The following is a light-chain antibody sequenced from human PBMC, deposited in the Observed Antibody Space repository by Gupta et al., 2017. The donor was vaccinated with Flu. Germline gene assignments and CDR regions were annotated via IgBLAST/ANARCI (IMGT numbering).Light chain of an antibody. CDR3: QQRSNWPLT. CDR1: QSVSSY. Sequence: ELVLTQSPATLSLSPGERATLSCRASQSVSSYLGWYQQKPGQAPRLLIYDTSNRATGIPARFSGSGSGTDFTLTISSLEPEDFALYYCQQRSNWPLTFGGGTKVEIK. J-gene: IGKJ4*01. V-gene: IGKV3-11*01. CDR2: DTS.